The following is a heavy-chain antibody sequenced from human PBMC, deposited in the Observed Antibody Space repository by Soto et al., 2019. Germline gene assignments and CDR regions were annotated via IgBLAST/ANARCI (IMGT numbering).Heavy chain of an antibody. CDR2: ISAGGDST. Sequence: EVKVLESGGGLVQPGGSLRLSCATSGFTFSLYQMNWVRQATGKGMEWVSGISAGGDSTYYVDSVKGRFTIFRDNSINSVYLQFNSLRVGDTAVYYCARQVWGQGTLVTVTS. V-gene: IGHV3-23*01. J-gene: IGHJ4*02. CDR3: ARQV. CDR1: GFTFSLYQ.